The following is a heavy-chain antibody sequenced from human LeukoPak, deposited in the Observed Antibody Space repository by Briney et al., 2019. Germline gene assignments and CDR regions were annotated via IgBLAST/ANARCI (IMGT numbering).Heavy chain of an antibody. CDR2: INPSGGST. Sequence: ASVKVSCKASGYTFTRYCIHWVRQAPGQGLDGMGIINPSGGSTSYAQKFQDRVTMTRDMSTSTVYMELSSLRSEDTAVYYCAREPGKGGTVQHAFDIWGQGTMVTVSS. CDR3: AREPGKGGTVQHAFDI. D-gene: IGHD1-1*01. CDR1: GYTFTRYC. J-gene: IGHJ3*02. V-gene: IGHV1-46*01.